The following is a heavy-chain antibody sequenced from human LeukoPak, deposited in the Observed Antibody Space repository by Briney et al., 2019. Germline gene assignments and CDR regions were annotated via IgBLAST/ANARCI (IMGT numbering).Heavy chain of an antibody. D-gene: IGHD3-3*01. CDR3: ARDTYDHDFWSGYYYGMDV. Sequence: PGGSLRLSCAASGFTFSSYSMNWVRQAPGKGLEWVSYISSSSTIYYADSVKGRFTISRDNAKNSLYLQMNSLRAEDTAVYYCARDTYDHDFWSGYYYGMDVWGQGTTVTVSS. J-gene: IGHJ6*02. V-gene: IGHV3-48*01. CDR1: GFTFSSYS. CDR2: ISSSSTI.